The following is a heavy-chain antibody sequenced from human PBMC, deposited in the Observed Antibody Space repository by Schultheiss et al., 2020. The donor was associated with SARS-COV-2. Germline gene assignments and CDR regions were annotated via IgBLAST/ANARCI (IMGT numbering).Heavy chain of an antibody. D-gene: IGHD3-22*01. V-gene: IGHV1-2*02. CDR1: GYTFTGYY. CDR2: INPNSGGT. J-gene: IGHJ4*02. Sequence: ASVKVSCKASGYTFTGYYMHWVRQAPGQGLEWMGWINPNSGGTNYAQKFQGRVTITADESTSTAYMELSSLRSEDTAVYYCARGRGDSSGYYYVSFDYWGQGTLVTVSS. CDR3: ARGRGDSSGYYYVSFDY.